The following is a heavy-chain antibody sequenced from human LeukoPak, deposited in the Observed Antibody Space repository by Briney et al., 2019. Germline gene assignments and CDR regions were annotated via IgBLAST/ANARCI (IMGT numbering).Heavy chain of an antibody. J-gene: IGHJ4*02. D-gene: IGHD3-22*01. CDR3: ARDRTHYYESSGYYSRWEY. Sequence: ASVKVSCKASGYSSTNYGISWVRQAPGQGLEWMGWIHIYRGNTNYAQKFQGRVTMTTDTSTSTAYMELSSLRSEDTAMYYCARDRTHYYESSGYYSRWEYWGQGTLVTVSS. CDR1: GYSSTNYG. CDR2: IHIYRGNT. V-gene: IGHV1-18*01.